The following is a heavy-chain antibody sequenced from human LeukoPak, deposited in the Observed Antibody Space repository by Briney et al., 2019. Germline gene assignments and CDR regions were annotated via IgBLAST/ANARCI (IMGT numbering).Heavy chain of an antibody. V-gene: IGHV4-34*01. CDR3: ARGPAMLEGGVDY. D-gene: IGHD3-10*02. J-gene: IGHJ4*02. CDR1: GGSFSGYY. Sequence: KSSETLSLTCAVYGGSFSGYYWSWIRQPPGKGLEWIGEINHSGSTNYHPSLKSRVTISVDTSKNQFSLKLSSVTAAGTAVYYCARGPAMLEGGVDYWGQGTLVTVSS. CDR2: INHSGST.